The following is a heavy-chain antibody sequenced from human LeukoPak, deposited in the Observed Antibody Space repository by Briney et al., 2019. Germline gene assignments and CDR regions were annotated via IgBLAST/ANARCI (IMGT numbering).Heavy chain of an antibody. V-gene: IGHV3-23*01. CDR2: ISGSGGST. J-gene: IGHJ6*03. D-gene: IGHD6-19*01. Sequence: GGSLRLSCAASGFTFSSYAMSWVRQAPGKGLEWVSDISGSGGSTYYAGSVKGRFTISRDNSKNTLYLQMNSLRAEDTAVYYCAKETGYSSGWNYMDVWGKGTTVTVSS. CDR1: GFTFSSYA. CDR3: AKETGYSSGWNYMDV.